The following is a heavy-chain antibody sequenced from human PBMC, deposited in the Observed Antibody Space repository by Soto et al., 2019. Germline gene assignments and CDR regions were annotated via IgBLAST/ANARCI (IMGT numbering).Heavy chain of an antibody. J-gene: IGHJ3*02. V-gene: IGHV4-39*01. CDR2: IYYSGST. CDR1: GGSISSGGYY. CDR3: ARQEGDCGDARKAFDI. Sequence: SETLSLTFTVSGGSISSGGYYWSWIRQPPGKGLEWIGSIYYSGSTYYNPSLKSRVTISVDTSKNQFSLKLSSVTAADTAVYYCARQEGDCGDARKAFDIWGQGTMVTVSS. D-gene: IGHD4-17*01.